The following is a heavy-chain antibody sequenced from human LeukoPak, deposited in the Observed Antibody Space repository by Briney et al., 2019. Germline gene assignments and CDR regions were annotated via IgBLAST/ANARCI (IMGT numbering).Heavy chain of an antibody. Sequence: ASVKVPCKVSGYTLTELSMHWVRQAPGKGLEWMGGFDPEDGETIYAQKFQGRVTMTEDTSTDTAYMELSSLRSEDTAVYYCATAAGVVPASFDYWGQGTLVTVSS. J-gene: IGHJ4*02. CDR1: GYTLTELS. CDR2: FDPEDGET. V-gene: IGHV1-24*01. CDR3: ATAAGVVPASFDY. D-gene: IGHD2-2*01.